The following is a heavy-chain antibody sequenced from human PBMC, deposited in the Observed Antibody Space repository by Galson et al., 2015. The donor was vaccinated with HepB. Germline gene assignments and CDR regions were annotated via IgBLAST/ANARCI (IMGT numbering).Heavy chain of an antibody. J-gene: IGHJ6*03. D-gene: IGHD3-3*01. CDR2: ISAYNGNT. CDR3: ARDHHYDFWSGYWGPAYYMDV. V-gene: IGHV1-18*01. CDR1: GYTFTSYG. Sequence: SVKVSCKASGYTFTSYGISWVRQAPGQGLEWMGWISAYNGNTNYAQKLQGRVTMTTDTSTSTAYMELRSLRSDDTAVYYCARDHHYDFWSGYWGPAYYMDVWGKGTTVTVSS.